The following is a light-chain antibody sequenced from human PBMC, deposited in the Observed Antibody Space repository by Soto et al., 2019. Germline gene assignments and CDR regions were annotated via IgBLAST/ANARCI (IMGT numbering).Light chain of an antibody. CDR3: SSYSISTAYL. J-gene: IGLJ1*01. CDR1: SSDVGAYDY. CDR2: EVN. V-gene: IGLV2-14*01. Sequence: QSALTQPASVSGSPGQSITISCTGTSSDVGAYDYVSWYQLHPGKAPTLMVFEVNNRPSGVSYRFSGSKSGNTASLTISGLQAEDEADYFCSSYSISTAYLFGTGTKLTVL.